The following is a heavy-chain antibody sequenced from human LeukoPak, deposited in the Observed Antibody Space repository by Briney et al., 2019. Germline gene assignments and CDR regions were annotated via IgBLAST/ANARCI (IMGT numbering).Heavy chain of an antibody. D-gene: IGHD3-22*01. CDR3: ARDSNYDSSGYYAIDY. J-gene: IGHJ4*02. CDR1: GFTVSSNY. Sequence: GGSLRLPCVASGFTVSSNYMSWVRQAPGKGLEWVSVIYSGGSTYYADSVKGRFTISRDNSKNTLYLQMNSLRAEDTAVYYCARDSNYDSSGYYAIDYWGQGTLVTVSS. CDR2: IYSGGST. V-gene: IGHV3-66*01.